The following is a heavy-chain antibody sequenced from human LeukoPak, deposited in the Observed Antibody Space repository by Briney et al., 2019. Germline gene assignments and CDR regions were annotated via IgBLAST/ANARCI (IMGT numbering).Heavy chain of an antibody. J-gene: IGHJ4*02. CDR3: ARQPDYGDPFDY. V-gene: IGHV4-39*01. D-gene: IGHD4-17*01. Sequence: SETLSLTCTVSGGSISSSSYYWGWIRQPPGKGLEWIGSFYYSGSTYYNPSLKSRVTISVDTSKNQFSLKLSSVTAADTAVYYSARQPDYGDPFDYWGQGTLVTVSS. CDR1: GGSISSSSYY. CDR2: FYYSGST.